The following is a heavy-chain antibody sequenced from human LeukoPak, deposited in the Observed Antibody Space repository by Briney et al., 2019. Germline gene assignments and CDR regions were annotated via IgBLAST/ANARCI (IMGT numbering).Heavy chain of an antibody. Sequence: SETLSLTCTVSGYSISSGYYWGWIRRPPGKGLEWIGSIYHSGSTYYNPSLKSRVTISVDTSKNQFSLKLSSVTAADTAVYYCARDGLVVVPAAIRDNWFDPWGQGTLVTVSS. CDR2: IYHSGST. J-gene: IGHJ5*02. V-gene: IGHV4-38-2*02. D-gene: IGHD2-2*02. CDR3: ARDGLVVVPAAIRDNWFDP. CDR1: GYSISSGYY.